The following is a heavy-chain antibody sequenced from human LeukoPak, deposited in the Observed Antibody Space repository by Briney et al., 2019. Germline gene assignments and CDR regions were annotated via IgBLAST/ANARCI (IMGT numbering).Heavy chain of an antibody. J-gene: IGHJ4*02. Sequence: SETLSLTCTVSGGSISSSSYYWGWIRQPPGKGLDWIGSIYYSGSTCYNPSLKSRVTISVDTSKNQFSLKLSSVTAADTAVYYCARATSNGPTPTYFDYWGQGTLVTVSS. D-gene: IGHD1-1*01. CDR2: IYYSGST. V-gene: IGHV4-39*07. CDR3: ARATSNGPTPTYFDY. CDR1: GGSISSSSYY.